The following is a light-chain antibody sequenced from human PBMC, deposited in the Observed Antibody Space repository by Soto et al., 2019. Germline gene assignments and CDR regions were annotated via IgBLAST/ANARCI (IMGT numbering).Light chain of an antibody. CDR1: QSISSW. CDR3: QQYNSYPRT. V-gene: IGKV1-5*01. CDR2: DAS. Sequence: DIQMTQSPSTLSASVGDRVTITCGASQSISSWLDWYQQKPGKAPKLLIYDASSLESGVPSRLRGSGSGTELTITISSMQTDDFATYYCQQYNSYPRTFGHGTKVDIK. J-gene: IGKJ1*01.